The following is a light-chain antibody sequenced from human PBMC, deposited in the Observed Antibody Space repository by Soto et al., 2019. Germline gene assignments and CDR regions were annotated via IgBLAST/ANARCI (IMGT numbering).Light chain of an antibody. V-gene: IGKV1-5*03. CDR2: HSS. CDR3: HQYSDYPWT. CDR1: QSVDSW. J-gene: IGKJ1*01. Sequence: DIQMTQSPSTLSASVGDRVILTCRASQSVDSWLAWYQQKPGKAPKLLIYHSSILESGVPSRFSGSGFRTEFTLTISGLQPDDFATYYCHQYSDYPWTFGQGTKVDIK.